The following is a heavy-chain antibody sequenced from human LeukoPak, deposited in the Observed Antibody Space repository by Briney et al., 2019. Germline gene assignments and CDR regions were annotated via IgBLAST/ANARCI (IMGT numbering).Heavy chain of an antibody. CDR3: ARGYDFWNGYLTH. D-gene: IGHD3-3*01. CDR1: GFTFNSYW. V-gene: IGHV3-7*01. J-gene: IGHJ4*02. CDR2: IKQDGSEK. Sequence: GGSLRLSCAASGFTFNSYWMSWVRQAPGKGLEWVANIKQDGSEKYYVDSVKGRFNISRDNAKNSLYLQMNSLRADDSAVYYCARGYDFWNGYLTHWGQGTLVTVSS.